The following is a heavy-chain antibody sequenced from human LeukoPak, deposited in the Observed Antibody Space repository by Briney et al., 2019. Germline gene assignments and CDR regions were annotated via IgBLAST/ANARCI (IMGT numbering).Heavy chain of an antibody. V-gene: IGHV4-59*01. CDR3: ARDITSGYFDP. CDR2: IYYSGST. J-gene: IGHJ5*02. Sequence: SETLSLTCTVSGGSIRSYYWSWIRQPPGKGLEWIAYIYYSGSTNYNPSLKSRVTISVDTSKNQFSLKLSSVTAADTAVYYCARDITSGYFDPWGQGTLVTVSS. CDR1: GGSIRSYY. D-gene: IGHD3-10*01.